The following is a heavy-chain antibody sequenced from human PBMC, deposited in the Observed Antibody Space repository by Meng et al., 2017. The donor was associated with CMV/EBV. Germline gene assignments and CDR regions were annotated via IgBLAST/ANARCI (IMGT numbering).Heavy chain of an antibody. J-gene: IGHJ3*02. V-gene: IGHV4-34*01. CDR3: ARGPYDFWSGYYTSLRAFDI. CDR2: INHSGST. CDR1: GGSFSGYY. Sequence: SETLSLTCAVYGGSFSGYYWSWIRQPPGKGLEWIGEINHSGSTNYNPSLKSRVTISVDTSKNQFSLKLSSVTAADTAVYYCARGPYDFWSGYYTSLRAFDIWGQGTMVTVSS. D-gene: IGHD3-3*01.